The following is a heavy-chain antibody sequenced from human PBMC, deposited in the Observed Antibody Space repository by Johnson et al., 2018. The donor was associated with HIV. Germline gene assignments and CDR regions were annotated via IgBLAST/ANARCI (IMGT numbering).Heavy chain of an antibody. CDR2: ISYDGSNK. Sequence: QVQLVESGGGVVQPGRSLRLSCAASGFTFSSYAMHWVRQAPGKGLAWVAVISYDGSNKYYADSVKGRFTISRDNSKNTLYLQMNSLRAEDTAVYYCAREGAAAGPTDAFDIWGQGTMVTVSS. D-gene: IGHD6-13*01. J-gene: IGHJ3*02. CDR3: AREGAAAGPTDAFDI. CDR1: GFTFSSYA. V-gene: IGHV3-30*04.